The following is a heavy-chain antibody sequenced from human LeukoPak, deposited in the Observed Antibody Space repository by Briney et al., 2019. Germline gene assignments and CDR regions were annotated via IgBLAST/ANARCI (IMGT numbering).Heavy chain of an antibody. CDR1: GYTFTSYG. Sequence: GASVKVSCKASGYTFTSYGISWVRQAPGQGLEWMGWISAYNGNTNYAQKLQGRVTMTTDTSTSTAYMELRSLRSDDTAVYYCAREGYYDSSGYYWRLVDYWGQGTLVTVSS. D-gene: IGHD3-22*01. CDR3: AREGYYDSSGYYWRLVDY. V-gene: IGHV1-18*01. CDR2: ISAYNGNT. J-gene: IGHJ4*02.